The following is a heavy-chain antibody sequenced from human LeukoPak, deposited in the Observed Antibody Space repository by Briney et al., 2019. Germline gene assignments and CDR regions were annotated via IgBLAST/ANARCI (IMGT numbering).Heavy chain of an antibody. CDR2: ITPSGST. D-gene: IGHD3-22*01. Sequence: SETLSLTCVVYGGPFSGYFWIWIRQPPGKGLEWIGEITPSGSTNYSPSLKSRVSISIDTSKKKLSLRLTSVTAADSAVYYCASSFYYDSRDHWGQGTLVTVSS. J-gene: IGHJ4*02. CDR1: GGPFSGYF. CDR3: ASSFYYDSRDH. V-gene: IGHV4-34*01.